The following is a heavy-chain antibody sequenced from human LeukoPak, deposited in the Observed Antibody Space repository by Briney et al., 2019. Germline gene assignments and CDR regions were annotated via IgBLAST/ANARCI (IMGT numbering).Heavy chain of an antibody. CDR3: AKFHRQYCSSISCYGGFDY. Sequence: PGGSLRLSCAASGFTFSSYGMDWGRQAPGKGLKWVAFIRNDGSNKYYADSVKGRFTISRDNSKNTLYLQMNSLRAEDTAVYYCAKFHRQYCSSISCYGGFDYWGQGTLVTVSS. J-gene: IGHJ4*02. CDR1: GFTFSSYG. CDR2: IRNDGSNK. D-gene: IGHD2-2*01. V-gene: IGHV3-30*02.